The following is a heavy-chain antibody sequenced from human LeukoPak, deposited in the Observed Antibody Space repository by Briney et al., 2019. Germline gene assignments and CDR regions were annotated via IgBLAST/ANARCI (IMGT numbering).Heavy chain of an antibody. V-gene: IGHV1-2*04. CDR2: INPNSGGT. D-gene: IGHD5-12*01. J-gene: IGHJ4*02. Sequence: ASVKVSCKASGYTFTGYYMHWVRQAPGQGLEWMGWINPNSGGTNYAQKFQGWVTMTRDTSISTAYMELSRLRSDDTAVYYCATAPGGYLGEGLDYWGQGTLVTVSS. CDR1: GYTFTGYY. CDR3: ATAPGGYLGEGLDY.